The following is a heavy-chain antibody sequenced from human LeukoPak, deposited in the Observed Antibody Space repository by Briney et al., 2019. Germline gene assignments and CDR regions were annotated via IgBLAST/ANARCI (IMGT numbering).Heavy chain of an antibody. CDR3: ARDYSSSSSYYYYYMDV. D-gene: IGHD6-6*01. CDR1: GFTFSSYW. Sequence: GGSLRLSCAASGFTFSSYWMHWVRQAPGKGLVWVSRINSDGSSTSYADSVKGRFTISRVNAKNTLYLQMNSLRAEDTAVYYCARDYSSSSSYYYYYMDVWGKGTTVTVSS. CDR2: INSDGSST. V-gene: IGHV3-74*01. J-gene: IGHJ6*03.